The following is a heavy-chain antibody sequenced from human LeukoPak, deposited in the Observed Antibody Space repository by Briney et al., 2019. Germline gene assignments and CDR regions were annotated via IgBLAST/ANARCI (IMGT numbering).Heavy chain of an antibody. CDR1: GFTFNNAW. J-gene: IGHJ4*02. Sequence: GSLRLSCAASGFTFNNAWMNWVRQAPGKGLEWVGRIKSKTDGGTADYAAPVKGRFTISRDDSKNTLYLQMNSLKTEDTAVYYCTTDQAARLPRGYWGQGTLVTVSS. CDR3: TTDQAARLPRGY. D-gene: IGHD6-6*01. CDR2: IKSKTDGGTA. V-gene: IGHV3-15*07.